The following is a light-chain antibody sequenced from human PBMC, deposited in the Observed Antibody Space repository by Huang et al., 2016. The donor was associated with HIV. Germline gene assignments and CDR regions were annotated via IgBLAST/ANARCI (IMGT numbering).Light chain of an antibody. CDR2: TAS. J-gene: IGKJ2*01. CDR1: QSITSY. CDR3: QQSYSPPYT. Sequence: DIQMTQSPSAPPAHVGDRVTVTCRASQSITSYLNWYQLKPGKAPKLLIHTASSLQSGVPSMFSGSGSGTGFTLTISSLQPEDFATYCCQQSYSPPYTFGQGTKLEIK. V-gene: IGKV1-39*01.